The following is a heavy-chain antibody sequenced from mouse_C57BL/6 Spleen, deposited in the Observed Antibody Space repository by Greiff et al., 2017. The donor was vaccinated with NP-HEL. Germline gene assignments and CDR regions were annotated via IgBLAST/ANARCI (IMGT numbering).Heavy chain of an antibody. CDR2: INPSSGYT. CDR3: AREGVGNDGSPYYAMDY. D-gene: IGHD2-3*01. J-gene: IGHJ4*01. Sequence: QVHVKQSGAELAKPGASVKLSCKASGYTFTSYWMHWVKQRPGQGLEWIGYINPSSGYTKYNQKFKDKATLTADKSSSTAYMQLSSLTYEDSAVYYCAREGVGNDGSPYYAMDYWGQGTSVTVSS. CDR1: GYTFTSYW. V-gene: IGHV1-7*01.